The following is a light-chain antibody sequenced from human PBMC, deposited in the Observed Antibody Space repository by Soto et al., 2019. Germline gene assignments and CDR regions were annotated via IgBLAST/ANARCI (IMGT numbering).Light chain of an antibody. J-gene: IGKJ3*01. CDR2: SAS. V-gene: IGKV2-28*01. CDR1: QSFLYIDGYNY. CDR3: MQARQTPFT. Sequence: DIVMTQAPVSLAATPGEPASISCTASQSFLYIDGYNYLDCYLQKPGQPPQLLIYSASNRASGVPDRFSGSGSGTDFTLKISRVEAEDVGVYFCMQARQTPFTFGPGTKVDIK.